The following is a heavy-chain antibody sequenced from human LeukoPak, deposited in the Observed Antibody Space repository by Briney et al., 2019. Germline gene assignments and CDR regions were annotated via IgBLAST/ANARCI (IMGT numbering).Heavy chain of an antibody. Sequence: GGSLRLSCAASGFTFSNYAMSWVRQAPGKGLEWVSGITASGGSTYYADSLKGRFTISRDNSKNTLYLQMNSLRAEDTAVYYCTKDGYGSGSYFPYALDIWGQGTLVTVSS. V-gene: IGHV3-23*01. J-gene: IGHJ3*02. CDR1: GFTFSNYA. CDR2: ITASGGST. CDR3: TKDGYGSGSYFPYALDI. D-gene: IGHD3-10*01.